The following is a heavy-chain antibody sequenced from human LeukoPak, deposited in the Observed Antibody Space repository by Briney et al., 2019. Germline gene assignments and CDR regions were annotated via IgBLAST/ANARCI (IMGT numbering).Heavy chain of an antibody. CDR3: ARGILDYYDSSGQISYYFDY. Sequence: SETLSLTCTVSGGSISSYYWSWIRQPPGKGLEWIGYIYYSGSTNYNPSLKSRVTISVDTSKNQFSLKLSSVTAADTAVYYCARGILDYYDSSGQISYYFDYWGQGTLVTVS. J-gene: IGHJ4*02. D-gene: IGHD3-22*01. CDR1: GGSISSYY. CDR2: IYYSGST. V-gene: IGHV4-59*01.